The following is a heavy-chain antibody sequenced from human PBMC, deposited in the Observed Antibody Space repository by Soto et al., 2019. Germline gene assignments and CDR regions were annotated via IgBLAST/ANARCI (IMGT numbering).Heavy chain of an antibody. V-gene: IGHV1-69*13. CDR2: IIPIFGTA. D-gene: IGHD1-26*01. J-gene: IGHJ4*02. CDR1: GGTFSSYA. CDR3: ARGFSSGSVRYYFDY. Sequence: ASVKVSCKASGGTFSSYAISWVRQAPGQGLEWMGGIIPIFGTANYAQKFQGRVTITADESTSTAYMELSSLRSEDTAVYYCARGFSSGSVRYYFDYWGQGTLVTVSS.